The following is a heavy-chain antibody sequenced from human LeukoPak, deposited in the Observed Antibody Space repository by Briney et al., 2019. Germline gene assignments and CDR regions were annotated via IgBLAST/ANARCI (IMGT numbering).Heavy chain of an antibody. D-gene: IGHD3-10*01. V-gene: IGHV4-34*01. CDR1: GEALNDYL. J-gene: IGHJ3*02. CDR3: ARELISSRAAFDT. Sequence: SDPLSLTCAVYGEALNDYLWIWIRQPPGEGLDWIGEVGHSGTTNYNPSLKSRVTISVDTSKNQFSLKLTSVTAADTAVYYCARELISSRAAFDTWGQGTVVTVSS. CDR2: VGHSGTT.